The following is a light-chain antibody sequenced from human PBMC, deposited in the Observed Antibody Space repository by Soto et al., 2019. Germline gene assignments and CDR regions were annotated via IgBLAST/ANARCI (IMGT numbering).Light chain of an antibody. V-gene: IGLV1-44*01. J-gene: IGLJ1*01. CDR2: TTN. CDR1: TSTIGTSS. Sequence: QSVLTQPHSASGTPGQRATILFSGTTSTIGTSSVHWFQRLPGTAPKLLISTTNQRPSGVPERFSGSKSGTSASLAISGLQSEDEADYYCAAWDDSLNGHVFGTGTKVTVL. CDR3: AAWDDSLNGHV.